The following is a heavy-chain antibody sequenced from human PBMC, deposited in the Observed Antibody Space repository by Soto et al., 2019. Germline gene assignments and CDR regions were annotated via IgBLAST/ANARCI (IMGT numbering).Heavy chain of an antibody. CDR1: GGTFNTYA. V-gene: IGHV1-69*19. CDR3: AREVQVHTPAFVY. D-gene: IGHD3-10*01. J-gene: IGHJ4*02. CDR2: ISPMFGAA. Sequence: QVQLVQSGAEMKKPGSSVKVSCQSSGGTFNTYAMNWLRQAPGQGPEWLGDISPMFGAANYAPKFQGRVTITEDESTGTSYMQLSSSTSEDTALYFCAREVQVHTPAFVYWGQGTLVTVSS.